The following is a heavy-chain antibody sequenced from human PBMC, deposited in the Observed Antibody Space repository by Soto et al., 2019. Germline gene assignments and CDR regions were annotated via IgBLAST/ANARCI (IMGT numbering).Heavy chain of an antibody. V-gene: IGHV1-2*04. D-gene: IGHD6-19*01. Sequence: ASVKVSCKASGYTFTGYYMHWVRQAPGQGIEWMGWINPNSGGTNYAQKLQGWVNMTRDTSISTAYMELNRLRSDDTAVYYCARGVHDSSGWFGYWGQGTLVTVSS. J-gene: IGHJ5*01. CDR1: GYTFTGYY. CDR3: ARGVHDSSGWFGY. CDR2: INPNSGGT.